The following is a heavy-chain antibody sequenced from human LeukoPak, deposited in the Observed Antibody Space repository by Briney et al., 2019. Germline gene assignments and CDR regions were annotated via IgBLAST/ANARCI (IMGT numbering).Heavy chain of an antibody. CDR1: GYSISSGYY. CDR2: IYHSGST. J-gene: IGHJ4*02. D-gene: IGHD3-22*01. CDR3: AREGGYYDSSGCDY. Sequence: SETLSLTCTVSGYSISSGYYWGWIRQPPGKGLEWIGSIYHSGSTYYNPSLKSRVTISVDTSKNQFSLKLSSVTAADTAVYYCAREGGYYDSSGCDYWGQGTLVTVSS. V-gene: IGHV4-38-2*02.